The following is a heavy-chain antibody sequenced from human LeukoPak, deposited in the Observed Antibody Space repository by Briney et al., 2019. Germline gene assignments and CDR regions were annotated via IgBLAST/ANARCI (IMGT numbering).Heavy chain of an antibody. CDR3: ARVKGIAARRAWWFDP. CDR2: ISAYNGNT. Sequence: ASVKVSCKASGYTFTSYDINWVRQAPGQGLEWMGWISAYNGNTNYAQKLQGRVTMTTDTSTSTAYMELRSLRSDDTAVYYCARVKGIAARRAWWFDPWGQGTLVTVSS. J-gene: IGHJ5*02. CDR1: GYTFTSYD. V-gene: IGHV1-18*01. D-gene: IGHD6-6*01.